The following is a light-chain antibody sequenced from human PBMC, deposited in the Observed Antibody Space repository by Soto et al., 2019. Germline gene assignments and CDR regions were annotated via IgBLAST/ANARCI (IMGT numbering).Light chain of an antibody. V-gene: IGKV1-13*02. CDR1: QGISSA. Sequence: AIQLTQSPSSLSASVGDRVTITCRASQGISSALAWYQQKPGKAPKLLIYDASSLESGVPSRFSGSGSGTDFTLTSSSLQPEDFATYYCQQFNSYPLITFGQGTKLEIK. CDR3: QQFNSYPLIT. CDR2: DAS. J-gene: IGKJ2*01.